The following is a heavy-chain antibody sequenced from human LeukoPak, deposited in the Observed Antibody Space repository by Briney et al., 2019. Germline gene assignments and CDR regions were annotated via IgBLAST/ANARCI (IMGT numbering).Heavy chain of an antibody. CDR2: INYSGRT. CDR1: GGSISGFH. J-gene: IGHJ3*02. CDR3: ARRNDFDI. V-gene: IGHV4-59*08. Sequence: SETLSLTCTVSGGSISGFHWNWIRQPPGKGLEWIGYINYSGRTDSNPSLKSRVTVSVDTTKNQFNLRLTSVTAADTAMYYCARRNDFDIRGPGTMVTVSS.